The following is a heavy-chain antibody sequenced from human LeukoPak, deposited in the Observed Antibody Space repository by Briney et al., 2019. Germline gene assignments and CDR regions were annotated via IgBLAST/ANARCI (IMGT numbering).Heavy chain of an antibody. J-gene: IGHJ4*02. V-gene: IGHV4-59*12. CDR1: GGSTSSYY. D-gene: IGHD2-21*01. Sequence: SETLSLTCTVSGGSTSSYYWSWIRQPPGKGLEWIGYIYYSGSTIYNPSLKSRVTISVDTSKNQFSLKLSSVTAADTAVYYCARDPYCGGDCYSDYWGQGTLVTVSS. CDR2: IYYSGST. CDR3: ARDPYCGGDCYSDY.